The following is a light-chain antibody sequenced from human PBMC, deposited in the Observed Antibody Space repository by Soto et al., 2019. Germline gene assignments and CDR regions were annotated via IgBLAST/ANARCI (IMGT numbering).Light chain of an antibody. Sequence: EIVLTQSPGTLSLSPGERATLSCRASQSVNSRYLAWYQQKPGQAPRLLIYGASSRATAIPDRFSGSGSGTDFTLTISRLEPEDFAVYYCQQFGTSLTWTFGQGTKVEI. CDR3: QQFGTSLTWT. CDR1: QSVNSRY. J-gene: IGKJ1*01. CDR2: GAS. V-gene: IGKV3-20*01.